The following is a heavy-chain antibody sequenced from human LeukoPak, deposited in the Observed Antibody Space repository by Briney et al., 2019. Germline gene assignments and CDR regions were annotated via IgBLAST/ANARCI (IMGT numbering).Heavy chain of an antibody. V-gene: IGHV4-34*01. CDR3: ARVTRKSRSGSYQFDY. Sequence: PSETLSLTCAVYGGSFSGYYWSWIRQPPGKGLEWIGEINHSGSTNYNPSLKSRVTISVDTSKNQFSLKLSSVTAADTAVYYCARVTRKSRSGSYQFDYWGQGTLVTVSS. CDR1: GGSFSGYY. CDR2: INHSGST. D-gene: IGHD1-26*01. J-gene: IGHJ4*02.